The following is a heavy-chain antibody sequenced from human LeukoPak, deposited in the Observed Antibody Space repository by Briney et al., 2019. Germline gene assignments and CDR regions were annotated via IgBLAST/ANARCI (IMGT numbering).Heavy chain of an antibody. CDR2: IYYSGST. D-gene: IGHD3-22*01. J-gene: IGHJ3*02. CDR1: GGSIDSSSHY. CDR3: ARASLYYDSSGQHNPYERDAFDI. V-gene: IGHV4-39*07. Sequence: SETLSLTCSVAGGSIDSSSHYWAWIRQPPGKGLEWVGSIYYSGSTHYSSSLKSRVTISVDTSKNQFSLKLSSVTAADTAVYYCARASLYYDSSGQHNPYERDAFDIWGQGTMVTVSS.